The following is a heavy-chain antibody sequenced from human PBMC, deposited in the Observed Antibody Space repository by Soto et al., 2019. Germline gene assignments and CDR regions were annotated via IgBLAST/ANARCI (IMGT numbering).Heavy chain of an antibody. V-gene: IGHV1-69*02. D-gene: IGHD3-3*01. CDR1: GGTFRTYS. Sequence: QVQLVQSGAEVRKPGSSVKVSCKASGGTFRTYSITWVRQAPGQGLEWMGRIIPILGIANYAQKFQSRVSNTADKSTSTAYVEVNSLRSDDTAVNYWASDNGSGYYGMDVGGRGTTVTVSS. CDR2: IIPILGIA. CDR3: ASDNGSGYYGMDV. J-gene: IGHJ6*02.